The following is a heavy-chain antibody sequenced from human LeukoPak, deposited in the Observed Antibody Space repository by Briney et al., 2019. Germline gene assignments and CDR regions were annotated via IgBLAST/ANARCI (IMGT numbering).Heavy chain of an antibody. CDR3: ARLLAGCPGGRCRAHFDY. V-gene: IGHV4-59*01. J-gene: IGHJ4*02. CDR1: GGSISSYY. CDR2: IYYSGST. Sequence: PSETLSLTCTVSGGSISSYYWSWMRQPPGKGLEWIGYIYYSGSTKYNPSLKSRVTMSVDTSKNQFSLNPRSVTAADTAVYYCARLLAGCPGGRCRAHFDYWGQGTLVTVSS. D-gene: IGHD2-15*01.